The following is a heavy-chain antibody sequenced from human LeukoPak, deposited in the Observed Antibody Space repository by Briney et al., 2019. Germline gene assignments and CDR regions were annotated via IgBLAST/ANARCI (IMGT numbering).Heavy chain of an antibody. V-gene: IGHV3-7*01. CDR2: IKQDRSEK. J-gene: IGHJ5*02. Sequence: PGGSLTLSCAASGFIFSSYWMRWVRQAPGKGREWVANIKQDRSEKYYVDSVKGRFTISRDNAKNSLYLQMNSLRAEDTAVYYCARDPSVVTAPTWFDPWGQGTLVTVSS. D-gene: IGHD2-21*02. CDR1: GFIFSSYW. CDR3: ARDPSVVTAPTWFDP.